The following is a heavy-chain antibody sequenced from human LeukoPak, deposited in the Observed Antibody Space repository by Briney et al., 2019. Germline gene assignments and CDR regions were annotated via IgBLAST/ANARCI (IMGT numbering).Heavy chain of an antibody. CDR3: ARSDYTDPYFDY. Sequence: GGSLRLSCAASGFTFSSYEMNWARQAPGKGLEWVSYISSSGSTIYYADSVKGRFTISRDNVKNSLYLQMNSLRAEDTAVYYCARSDYTDPYFDYWAREPWSPSPQ. J-gene: IGHJ4*02. V-gene: IGHV3-48*03. D-gene: IGHD4-11*01. CDR1: GFTFSSYE. CDR2: ISSSGSTI.